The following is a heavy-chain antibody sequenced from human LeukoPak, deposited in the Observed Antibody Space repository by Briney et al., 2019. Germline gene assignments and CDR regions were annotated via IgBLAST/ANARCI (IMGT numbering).Heavy chain of an antibody. V-gene: IGHV3-30*18. Sequence: GESLRLSCTASGFTFSSFCMHWVRQPPGKGLEWVAVISDDGSNTYYADSGKGRFTISRDNSKNTLFLQMNSLRAEDTAVYYCAKDADTATIIYWYFDLWGRGTLVTVSS. CDR1: GFTFSSFC. CDR2: ISDDGSNT. CDR3: AKDADTATIIYWYFDL. D-gene: IGHD5-18*01. J-gene: IGHJ2*01.